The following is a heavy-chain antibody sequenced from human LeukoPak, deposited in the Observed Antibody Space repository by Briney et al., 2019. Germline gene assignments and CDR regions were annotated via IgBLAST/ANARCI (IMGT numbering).Heavy chain of an antibody. V-gene: IGHV4-34*01. CDR3: ARGRGRVRFGELRVSYFDY. J-gene: IGHJ4*02. CDR2: INHSGST. Sequence: SETLSLTCAVHGGSFSGYYWSSIRQPPGKGLEWIGEINHSGSTNYNPSLKSRVTISVDTSKNQFSLKLSSVTAADTAVYYCARGRGRVRFGELRVSYFDYWGQGTLVTVSS. D-gene: IGHD3-10*01. CDR1: GGSFSGYY.